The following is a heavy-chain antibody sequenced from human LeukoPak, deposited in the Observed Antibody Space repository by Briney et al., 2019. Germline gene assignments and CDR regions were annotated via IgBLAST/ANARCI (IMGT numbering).Heavy chain of an antibody. CDR3: ARSGNYYGSGSYYRLDY. CDR2: ISDSGGGT. CDR1: GFTFTNYA. Sequence: GGSLRLSCAASGFTFTNYAMTWVRQAPGKGLEWVSTISDSGGGTYYADSVRGRFTISRDNSKNTLYLQMNSLRAEDTAVYYCARSGNYYGSGSYYRLDYWGQGTLVTVSS. V-gene: IGHV3-23*01. D-gene: IGHD3-10*01. J-gene: IGHJ4*02.